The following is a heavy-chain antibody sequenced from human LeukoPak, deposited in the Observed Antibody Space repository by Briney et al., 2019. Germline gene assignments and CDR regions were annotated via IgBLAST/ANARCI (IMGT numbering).Heavy chain of an antibody. CDR2: ITGNGATT. J-gene: IGHJ4*02. Sequence: GGSLRLSCAASGFSFSNYGMNWVRQAPGKGLEWVSGITGNGATTYYADSVKGRFTISRDNSKNTLYLQMNSLRAEDTAVYYCAGRYDSSGYPLHWGQGTLVTVSS. CDR1: GFSFSNYG. CDR3: AGRYDSSGYPLH. V-gene: IGHV3-23*01. D-gene: IGHD3-22*01.